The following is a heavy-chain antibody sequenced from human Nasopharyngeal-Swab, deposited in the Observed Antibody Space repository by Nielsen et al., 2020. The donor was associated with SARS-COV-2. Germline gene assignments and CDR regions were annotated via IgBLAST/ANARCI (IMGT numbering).Heavy chain of an antibody. J-gene: IGHJ4*02. CDR3: ARRGGYGTPVDY. CDR2: ISSSGSTI. D-gene: IGHD5-18*01. CDR1: GFTFSDYY. V-gene: IGHV3-11*04. Sequence: GESLKISWAASGFTFSDYYMSWIRQAPGKGLEWVSYISSSGSTIYYADSVKGRFTISRDNAKNSLYLQMNSLRAEDTAVYYCARRGGYGTPVDYWGQGTLVTVSS.